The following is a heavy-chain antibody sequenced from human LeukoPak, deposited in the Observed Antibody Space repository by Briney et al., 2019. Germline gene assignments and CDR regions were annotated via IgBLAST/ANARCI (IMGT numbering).Heavy chain of an antibody. V-gene: IGHV3-53*01. D-gene: IGHD6-13*01. CDR1: GFTVSSHY. CDR2: IYSGGTT. Sequence: PGGSLRLSCAASGFTVSSHYMSWVRQAPGKGLEWVSLIYSGGTTYYADSVKGRFTISRDSSKNTLYLQMNSLRVEDTAVYYCARPRGSSSWNYMDVWGQGTTVTVSS. CDR3: ARPRGSSSWNYMDV. J-gene: IGHJ6*02.